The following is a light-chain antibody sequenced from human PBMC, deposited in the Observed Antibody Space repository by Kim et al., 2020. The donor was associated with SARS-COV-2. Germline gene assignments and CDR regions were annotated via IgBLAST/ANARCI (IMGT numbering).Light chain of an antibody. J-gene: IGKJ4*01. CDR3: QQTHSFPLT. CDR2: EAS. V-gene: IGKV1D-12*01. Sequence: DIQMTQSPSSVSASVGDRVTITCRASQDISSWLGWYQQKPGKAPKVLIYEASNLQSGVPSRFSGSGSGTDFTLPINSLQPEDFATYYCQQTHSFPLTFGGGTKVDIK. CDR1: QDISSW.